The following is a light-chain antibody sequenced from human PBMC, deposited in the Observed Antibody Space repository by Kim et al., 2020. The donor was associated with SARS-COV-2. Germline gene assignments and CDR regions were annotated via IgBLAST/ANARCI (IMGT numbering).Light chain of an antibody. J-gene: IGLJ2*01. CDR3: SSYAGTNNLV. Sequence: QSALTQPPSASGSAGQSVTIFCTGTSSDVGAYNYVSWYQQHLGKAPKLMIYEVTKRPSGVPDRFSGSKSGNTASLTVSGLQTEDEADYYCSSYAGTNNLVFGGGTQLTVL. V-gene: IGLV2-8*01. CDR2: EVT. CDR1: SSDVGAYNY.